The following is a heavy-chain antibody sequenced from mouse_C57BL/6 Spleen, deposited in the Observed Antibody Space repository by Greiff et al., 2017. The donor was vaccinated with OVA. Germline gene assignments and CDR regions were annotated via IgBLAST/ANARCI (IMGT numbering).Heavy chain of an antibody. CDR1: GYTFTSYW. Sequence: VQLQQPGAELVRPGTSVKLSCKASGYTFTSYWMHWVKQRPGQGLEWIGVIDPSDSYTNYNQKFKGKATLTVDTSSSTAYMQLSSLTSEDSAVYYCARKDSSGYVGGFDYWGQGTTLTVSS. D-gene: IGHD3-2*02. CDR2: IDPSDSYT. V-gene: IGHV1-59*01. CDR3: ARKDSSGYVGGFDY. J-gene: IGHJ2*01.